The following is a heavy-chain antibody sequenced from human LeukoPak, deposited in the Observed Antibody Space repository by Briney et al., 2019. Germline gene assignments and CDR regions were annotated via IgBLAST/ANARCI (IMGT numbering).Heavy chain of an antibody. CDR3: ARGGGYYDSSGYSDY. CDR2: IYSGGST. V-gene: IGHV3-53*01. D-gene: IGHD3-22*01. Sequence: PGGSLRLSCAASGFTFSSYAMSWVRQAPGKGLEWVSVIYSGGSTYYADSVKGRFTISRDNSKNTLYLQMNSLRAEDTAVYYCARGGGYYDSSGYSDYWGQGTLVTVSS. CDR1: GFTFSSYA. J-gene: IGHJ4*02.